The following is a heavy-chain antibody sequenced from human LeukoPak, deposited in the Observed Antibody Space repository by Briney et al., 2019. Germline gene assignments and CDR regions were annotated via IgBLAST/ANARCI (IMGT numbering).Heavy chain of an antibody. Sequence: ASVKVSCKASGYTFTSYGISWVRQAPGQGLEWMGWISAYNGNTNYAQKFQERVTITRDMSTSTAYMELSSLRSEDTAVYYCAADPSGIAAAGLPGNYWGQGTLVTVSS. CDR3: AADPSGIAAAGLPGNY. J-gene: IGHJ4*02. D-gene: IGHD6-13*01. CDR1: GYTFTSYG. CDR2: ISAYNGNT. V-gene: IGHV1-18*01.